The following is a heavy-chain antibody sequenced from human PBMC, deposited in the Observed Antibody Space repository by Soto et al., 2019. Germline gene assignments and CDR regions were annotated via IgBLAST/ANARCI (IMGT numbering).Heavy chain of an antibody. Sequence: SETLSLTCAVSGGSISSGGYSWSWIRQPPGKGLEWIGYIYHSGTTYYNPSLKSRVTISVDRSKNQFSLKLSSVTAADTAVYYCARAHYGDYGYGMDVWGQGTTVSVSS. CDR1: GGSISSGGYS. D-gene: IGHD4-17*01. CDR2: IYHSGTT. CDR3: ARAHYGDYGYGMDV. J-gene: IGHJ6*02. V-gene: IGHV4-30-2*01.